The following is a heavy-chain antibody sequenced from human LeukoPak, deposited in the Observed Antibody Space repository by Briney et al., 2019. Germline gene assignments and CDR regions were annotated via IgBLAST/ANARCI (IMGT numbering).Heavy chain of an antibody. V-gene: IGHV3-21*01. CDR1: GFTFSSYS. Sequence: GGSLRLSCAASGFTFSSYSMNWVRQAPGKGLEWVSSISSSSSYIYCADSVKGRFTISRDNAKNSLYLQMNSLRAEDTAVYYCARDFLAAAGTIGADYWGQGTLVTVSS. J-gene: IGHJ4*02. CDR3: ARDFLAAAGTIGADY. D-gene: IGHD6-13*01. CDR2: ISSSSSYI.